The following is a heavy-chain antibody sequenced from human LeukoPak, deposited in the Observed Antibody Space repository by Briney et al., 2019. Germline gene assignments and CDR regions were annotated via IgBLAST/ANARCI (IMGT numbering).Heavy chain of an antibody. D-gene: IGHD3-22*01. CDR2: IHPSGTL. Sequence: SQTLSLTCTVSGASFSSGDQYWNWIRQSPGKGLEWIGSIHPSGTLYNNPSLESRVTMSMDTSKNQFSLNLNSVTAADTAAYFCSRGLDSRKLGYWGQGTLVTVSS. CDR1: GASFSSGDQY. V-gene: IGHV4-31*03. CDR3: SRGLDSRKLGY. J-gene: IGHJ4*02.